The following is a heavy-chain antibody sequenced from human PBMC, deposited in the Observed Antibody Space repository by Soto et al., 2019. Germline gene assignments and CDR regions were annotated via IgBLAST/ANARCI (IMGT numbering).Heavy chain of an antibody. Sequence: GGSLRLSCAASGFTFSSYAMHWVRQAPGKGLEWVAVISYDGSNKYYADSVKGRFTISRDNSKNTLYLQMNSLRAEDTAVYYCARVRLSSWYDPDAFDIWGQGTMVTVSS. J-gene: IGHJ3*02. CDR3: ARVRLSSWYDPDAFDI. CDR1: GFTFSSYA. D-gene: IGHD6-13*01. V-gene: IGHV3-30-3*01. CDR2: ISYDGSNK.